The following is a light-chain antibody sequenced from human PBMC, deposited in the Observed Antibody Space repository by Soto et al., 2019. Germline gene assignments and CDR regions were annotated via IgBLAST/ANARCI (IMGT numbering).Light chain of an antibody. CDR2: KAS. V-gene: IGKV1-5*03. J-gene: IGKJ1*01. CDR3: QHYNTYWT. Sequence: GDRVTITCRASQSISGWLAWFQQKPGKAPKLLIYKASNLESGVPSRFIGSGSGTEFTLTISSLHPDDFATYYCQHYNTYWTFGQGTKVEIK. CDR1: QSISGW.